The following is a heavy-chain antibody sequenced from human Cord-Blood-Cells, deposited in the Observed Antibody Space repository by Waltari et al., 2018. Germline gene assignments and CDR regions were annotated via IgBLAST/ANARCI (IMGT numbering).Heavy chain of an antibody. CDR2: IKQDGSEK. D-gene: IGHD3-3*01. CDR3: ARDRPRYDFWSGYYYYYYGMDV. CDR1: GFTFSSYW. J-gene: IGHJ6*04. V-gene: IGHV3-7*01. Sequence: EVQLVESGGGLVQPGGSLRLSCAASGFTFSSYWMSWVRQAPGKGLEWVANIKQDGSEKYYVDSVKGRYTISRDNAKNSLYLQMNSLRAEDTAVYYCARDRPRYDFWSGYYYYYYGMDVWGQRDHGHRLL.